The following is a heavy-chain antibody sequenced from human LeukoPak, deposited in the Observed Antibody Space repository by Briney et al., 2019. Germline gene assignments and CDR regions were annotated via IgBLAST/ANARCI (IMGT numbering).Heavy chain of an antibody. CDR3: ARVMGPLDYYDSSGYGHAFDI. V-gene: IGHV4-39*07. CDR1: GGSISSSSYY. Sequence: SETLSLTCTVSGGSISSSSYYWGWLRQPPGKGLEWIGSIYYSGSTYYNPSLKSRVTISVDTSKNQFSLKLSSVTAADTAVYYCARVMGPLDYYDSSGYGHAFDIWGQGTMVTVSA. CDR2: IYYSGST. D-gene: IGHD3-22*01. J-gene: IGHJ3*02.